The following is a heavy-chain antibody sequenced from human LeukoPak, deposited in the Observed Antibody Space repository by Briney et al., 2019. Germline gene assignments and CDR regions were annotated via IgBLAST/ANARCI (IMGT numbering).Heavy chain of an antibody. J-gene: IGHJ4*02. D-gene: IGHD4-23*01. CDR1: GGSISSHF. CDR3: ARQGHDYGGNPRPFDY. CDR2: IYHSVST. Sequence: SETLSLTCTVSGGSISSHFWSWIRQPPGKGLEWIGYIYHSVSTNYNPSLKSRVTMSVDTSKNQFSLKLSSVTAADTAVYYCARQGHDYGGNPRPFDYWGQGTLVTVSS. V-gene: IGHV4-59*11.